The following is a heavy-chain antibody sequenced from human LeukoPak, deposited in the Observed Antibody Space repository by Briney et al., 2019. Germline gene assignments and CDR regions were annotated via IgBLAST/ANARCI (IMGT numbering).Heavy chain of an antibody. Sequence: SVKVSCKASGGTFSSYAISWVRQAPGQGLEWMGRIIPILGIANYAQKFQGRVTITADKSTSTAYMELSSLRSEDTAVYYCARREIRYGGGVDYWGQGTLVTVSS. CDR2: IIPILGIA. CDR1: GGTFSSYA. J-gene: IGHJ4*02. CDR3: ARREIRYGGGVDY. D-gene: IGHD4-23*01. V-gene: IGHV1-69*04.